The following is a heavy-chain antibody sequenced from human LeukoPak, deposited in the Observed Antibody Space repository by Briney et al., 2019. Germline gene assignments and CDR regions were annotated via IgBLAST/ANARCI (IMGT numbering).Heavy chain of an antibody. V-gene: IGHV1-46*01. CDR3: ARDPPLDY. Sequence: GASVKVSCKAFGYTFTSNYMHWVRQAPGQGPEWMGVISPSGGSTTYAQKFQGRVTLTRDMSTSTDYLELSSLRSEDTAVYYCARDPPLDYWGQGTLVAVSS. J-gene: IGHJ4*02. CDR2: ISPSGGST. CDR1: GYTFTSNY.